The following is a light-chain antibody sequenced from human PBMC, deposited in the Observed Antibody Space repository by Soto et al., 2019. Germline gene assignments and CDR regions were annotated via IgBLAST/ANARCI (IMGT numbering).Light chain of an antibody. CDR3: QQYGSSGT. V-gene: IGKV3-20*01. Sequence: ILLTQSPGTLSSSPGERATLSCRASQSVSTNNLAWYQQRPGQAPRLLIYGASRRATGIPDRFSGSGSGTDFTLTISRLEPEDFTVYYCQQYGSSGTFGQGTKVDIK. J-gene: IGKJ1*01. CDR1: QSVSTNN. CDR2: GAS.